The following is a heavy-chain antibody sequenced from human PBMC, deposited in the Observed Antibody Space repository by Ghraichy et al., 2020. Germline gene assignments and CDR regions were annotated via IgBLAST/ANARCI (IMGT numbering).Heavy chain of an antibody. Sequence: SETLSLTCTVSGGSISSYYWSWIRQPPGKGLEWIGYIYYSGSTNYNPSLKSRVTISVDTSKNQFSLKLSSVTAADTAVYYCARYSGSYHLHFDYWGQGTLVTVSS. V-gene: IGHV4-59*01. CDR1: GGSISSYY. CDR2: IYYSGST. CDR3: ARYSGSYHLHFDY. D-gene: IGHD1-26*01. J-gene: IGHJ4*02.